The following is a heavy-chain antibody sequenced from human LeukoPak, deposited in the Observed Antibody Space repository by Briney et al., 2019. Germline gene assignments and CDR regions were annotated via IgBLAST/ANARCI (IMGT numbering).Heavy chain of an antibody. CDR1: GVSISSYY. J-gene: IGHJ4*02. CDR3: ARVGYDSSGRTSPNTFDY. Sequence: SETLSLTCTVSGVSISSYYWSWIRQPPGKGLEWIGYIYYSGSTNYNPSLKSRVTTSVDTSKNQFSLKLSSVTAADTAVYYCARVGYDSSGRTSPNTFDYWGQGTLVTVSS. CDR2: IYYSGST. V-gene: IGHV4-59*01. D-gene: IGHD3-22*01.